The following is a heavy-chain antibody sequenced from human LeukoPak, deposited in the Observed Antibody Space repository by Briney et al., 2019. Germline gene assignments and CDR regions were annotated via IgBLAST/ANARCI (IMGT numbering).Heavy chain of an antibody. CDR2: IIDTGST. CDR3: ARASYSYDISGWVPFDY. CDR1: GESFSGYY. V-gene: IGHV4-34*12. J-gene: IGHJ4*02. D-gene: IGHD3-22*01. Sequence: SETLSLTCVVYGESFSGYYWTWIRQPPGKGLEWIGEIIDTGSTKYNSSLKSRVTISVDTSKNEFSLNLTSVTAADTAVYYCARASYSYDISGWVPFDYWGQGTLVTVSS.